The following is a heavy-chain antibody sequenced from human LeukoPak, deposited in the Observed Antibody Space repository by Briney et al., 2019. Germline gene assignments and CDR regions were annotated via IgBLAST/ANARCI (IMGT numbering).Heavy chain of an antibody. D-gene: IGHD2-2*02. CDR2: ISSSSSYI. CDR1: GFTFSSYS. CDR3: AGYNCSSTTCYTGGLDY. Sequence: GSLRLSCAASGFTFSSYSMNWVRQAPGKGLEWVSSISSSSSYIYYADSVKGRFTISRDNSKNTLYLQMNSLRAEDTAVYYCAGYNCSSTTCYTGGLDYWGQGTLVTVSS. V-gene: IGHV3-21*04. J-gene: IGHJ4*02.